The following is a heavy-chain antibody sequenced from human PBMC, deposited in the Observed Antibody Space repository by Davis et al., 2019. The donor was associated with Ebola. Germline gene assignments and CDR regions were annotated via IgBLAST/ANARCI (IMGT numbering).Heavy chain of an antibody. CDR3: ARGGGVRSPYDYIWGSYHPRHYYGMDV. V-gene: IGHV1-2*04. J-gene: IGHJ6*02. CDR1: GYTFTGYY. D-gene: IGHD3-16*02. CDR2: INPNSGGT. Sequence: ASVKVSCKASGYTFTGYYMHWVRQAPGQGLEWMGWINPNSGGTNYAQKFQGWVTMTRDTSISTAYMELSRLRSDDTAVYYCARGGGVRSPYDYIWGSYHPRHYYGMDVWGQGTTVTVSS.